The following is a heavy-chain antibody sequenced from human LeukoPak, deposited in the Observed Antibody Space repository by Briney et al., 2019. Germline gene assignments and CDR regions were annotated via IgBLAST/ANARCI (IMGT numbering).Heavy chain of an antibody. CDR1: GFTFSSYS. D-gene: IGHD2-2*01. CDR3: ARGASHYAFDY. Sequence: GGSLRLSCAASGFTFSSYSMNWVRQAPGKGLVWVSRINSDGSSTTYADSVKGRFTISRDNAKNTLYLQMNSLRAEDTAVYYCARGASHYAFDYWGQGTLVTVSS. J-gene: IGHJ4*02. CDR2: INSDGSST. V-gene: IGHV3-74*01.